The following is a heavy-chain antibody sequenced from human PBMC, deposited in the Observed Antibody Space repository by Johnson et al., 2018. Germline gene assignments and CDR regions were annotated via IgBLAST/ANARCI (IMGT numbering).Heavy chain of an antibody. CDR2: ISSSSSPI. D-gene: IGHD3-22*01. J-gene: IGHJ1*01. V-gene: IGHV3-48*01. Sequence: VQLQESGGGLVQPGGSLRLSCAASGFSFSSYSMNWVRQAPGKGLEWVSYISSSSSPIYYADSVRGRFTISRDNAKNSLFLQLNTLRVEDTALYYCAIALRDYDTSGRYWGQGTLVTVSS. CDR1: GFSFSSYS. CDR3: AIALRDYDTSGRY.